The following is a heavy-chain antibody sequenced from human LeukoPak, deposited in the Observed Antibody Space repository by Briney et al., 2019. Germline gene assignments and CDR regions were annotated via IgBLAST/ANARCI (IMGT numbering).Heavy chain of an antibody. V-gene: IGHV4-34*01. J-gene: IGHJ2*01. CDR1: GGSFSGYY. D-gene: IGHD3-10*01. CDR2: INHSGST. CDR3: XRHVGGRMVRGVAGAPRSYWYFDL. Sequence: SETLSLTCAVYGGSFSGYYWSWIRQPPGKGLEWIGEINHSGSTNYNPSLKSRVTISVDTSKNQFSLKLSSVTAADTAVYYFXRHVGGRMVRGVAGAPRSYWYFDLWGRGTLVTVSS.